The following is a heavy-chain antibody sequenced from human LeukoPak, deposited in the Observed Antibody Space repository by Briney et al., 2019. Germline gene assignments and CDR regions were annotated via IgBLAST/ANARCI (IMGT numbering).Heavy chain of an antibody. CDR3: ARGLTVGATGVWAFDI. CDR1: GFTFDDYG. V-gene: IGHV3-66*01. CDR2: MYRVGNT. J-gene: IGHJ3*02. D-gene: IGHD1-26*01. Sequence: PGGSLRLSCAASGFTFDDYGMSWVRQAPGKGLEWVSVMYRVGNTYYADFVKGRFTISRDNFKNTLHLQMNSLRVEDTALYYCARGLTVGATGVWAFDIWGQGTMVTVSS.